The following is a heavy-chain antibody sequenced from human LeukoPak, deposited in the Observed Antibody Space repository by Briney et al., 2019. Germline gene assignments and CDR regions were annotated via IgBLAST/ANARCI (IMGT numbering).Heavy chain of an antibody. Sequence: ASVKVSCKASGYTFTGYSMHWVRQAPGQGLEWMGWINPNSGGTNYAQKFQGRVTMTRDTSISTAYMELSRLRSDDTAVYYCARRGFRIAAAGTPNWFDPWGQGTLVTVSS. CDR3: ARRGFRIAAAGTPNWFDP. V-gene: IGHV1-2*02. J-gene: IGHJ5*02. CDR1: GYTFTGYS. CDR2: INPNSGGT. D-gene: IGHD6-13*01.